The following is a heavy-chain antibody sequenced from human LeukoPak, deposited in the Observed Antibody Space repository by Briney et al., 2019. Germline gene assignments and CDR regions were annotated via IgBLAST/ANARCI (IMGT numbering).Heavy chain of an antibody. Sequence: SETLSLTCTVSGGSNSNHYWSWIRQPAGQGLEWIGRIYSSGSTNYNPSFKSRVTMSVDTSKNQFSLKLSSVTAADTAVYYCARHVTISGPYDASDIWGQGTMVTVSP. CDR3: ARHVTISGPYDASDI. D-gene: IGHD5-24*01. CDR2: IYSSGST. J-gene: IGHJ3*02. V-gene: IGHV4-4*07. CDR1: GGSNSNHY.